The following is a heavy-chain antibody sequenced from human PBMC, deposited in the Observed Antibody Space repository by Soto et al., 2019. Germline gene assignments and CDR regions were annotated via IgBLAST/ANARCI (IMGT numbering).Heavy chain of an antibody. CDR3: ARDRIQLWFCVGAFDV. Sequence: PGGSLRLSCAASGFTFSSYIMHWVRQAPGKGLEWVAAISSDGSNSGSLDSVRGRFSISRDNSDNTLHLQMTSLSPEDSAVYFCARDRIQLWFCVGAFDVWGHGTMVTVSS. J-gene: IGHJ3*01. CDR2: ISSDGSNS. CDR1: GFTFSSYI. D-gene: IGHD5-18*01. V-gene: IGHV3-30-3*01.